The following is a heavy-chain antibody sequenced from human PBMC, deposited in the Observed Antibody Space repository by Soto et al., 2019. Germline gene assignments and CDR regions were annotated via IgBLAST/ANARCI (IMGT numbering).Heavy chain of an antibody. CDR1: GGTFSSYA. Sequence: GASVKVSCKASGGTFSSYAISWVRQAPGQGLEWMGGIIPIFGTANYAQKFQSRVTITADESTSTAYMELSSLRSEDTSVYYCARDGDSSGYYYEAGRWFDPWGQGTLVTVSS. CDR3: ARDGDSSGYYYEAGRWFDP. J-gene: IGHJ5*02. D-gene: IGHD3-22*01. V-gene: IGHV1-69*13. CDR2: IIPIFGTA.